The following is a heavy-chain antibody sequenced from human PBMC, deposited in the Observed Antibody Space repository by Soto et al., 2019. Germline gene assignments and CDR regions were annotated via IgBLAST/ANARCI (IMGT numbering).Heavy chain of an antibody. CDR1: GFSLSTSGVG. D-gene: IGHD5-12*01. V-gene: IGHV2-5*02. CDR3: AHGTPYSNIVATIFDC. CDR2: SYWDDDK. J-gene: IGHJ4*02. Sequence: QITLKESGPPLVNPTQTLTLTCTFSGFSLSTSGVGVGWIRQPPGKALEWLALSYWDDDKRYRPSLKSRLTSSKDTPKSQMVHTMTNMDAVDTATYYCAHGTPYSNIVATIFDCWGQGTLGTVSS.